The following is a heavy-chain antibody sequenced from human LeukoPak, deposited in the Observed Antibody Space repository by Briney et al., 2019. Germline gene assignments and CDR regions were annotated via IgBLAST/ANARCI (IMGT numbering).Heavy chain of an antibody. V-gene: IGHV3-23*01. CDR3: ARWYCSSTSCYYDY. CDR1: GFAFSTYA. CDR2: IHSGGVNT. J-gene: IGHJ4*02. D-gene: IGHD2-2*01. Sequence: SGGSLRLSCAASGFAFSTYAMTWVRQAPGKGLEWVSAIHSGGVNTYFADSVKGRFTISRDDSKNTLYLQMNSLRAEDTAVYYCARWYCSSTSCYYDYWGQGTLVTVSS.